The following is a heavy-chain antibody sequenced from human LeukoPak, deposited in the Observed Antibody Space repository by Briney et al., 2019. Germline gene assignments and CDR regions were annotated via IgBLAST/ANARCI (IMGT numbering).Heavy chain of an antibody. CDR1: GFVFRNYF. Sequence: GGSLRLSCAASGFVFRNYFMSWVRQAPGKGLEWVASIKHDGSEKYYVDSVRGRFTISRGNTMNSLYLQMSSLRAEDTAVYYCATDRGWRTSGYYLYYFEYWGQGTLVTYSS. V-gene: IGHV3-7*01. J-gene: IGHJ4*02. D-gene: IGHD3-3*01. CDR3: ATDRGWRTSGYYLYYFEY. CDR2: IKHDGSEK.